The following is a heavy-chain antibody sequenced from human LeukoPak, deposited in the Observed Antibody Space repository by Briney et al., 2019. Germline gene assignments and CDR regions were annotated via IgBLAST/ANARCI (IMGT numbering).Heavy chain of an antibody. CDR2: VKPKSGDS. Sequence: ASVKVSCKASGGTFSSYAISWVRQAPGQGLEWLGLVKPKSGDSDFVQKFRGRVTVTTDVSTTTIHMELSNLRSDDTAVYYCARDRGVPGPGNALDILGQGTMGTVSS. D-gene: IGHD2-8*01. CDR3: ARDRGVPGPGNALDI. V-gene: IGHV1-2*06. CDR1: GGTFSSYA. J-gene: IGHJ3*02.